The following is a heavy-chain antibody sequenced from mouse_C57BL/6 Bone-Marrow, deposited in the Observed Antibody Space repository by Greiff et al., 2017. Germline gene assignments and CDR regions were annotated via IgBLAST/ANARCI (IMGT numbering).Heavy chain of an antibody. J-gene: IGHJ1*03. D-gene: IGHD3-2*02. CDR3: APKAGPYWYFDV. CDR2: IDPSDSYT. CDR1: GYTFTSYW. V-gene: IGHV1-69*01. Sequence: QVQLQQPGAELVRPGSSVKLSCKASGYTFTSYWMHWVKQRPGQGLEWIGEIDPSDSYTNYNQKFKGKSTLTVDKSSSTAYMQLSSLTSEDSAVYCCAPKAGPYWYFDVWGTGTTVTVSS.